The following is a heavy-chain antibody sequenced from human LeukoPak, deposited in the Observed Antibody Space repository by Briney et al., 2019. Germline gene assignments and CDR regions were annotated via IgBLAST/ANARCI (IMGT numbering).Heavy chain of an antibody. J-gene: IGHJ4*02. CDR2: IYYSGST. V-gene: IGHV4-61*01. D-gene: IGHD3-3*01. CDR3: ARDLGFWSGYSYYFDY. Sequence: PSETLSLTCTVSGGSISSSSYYWGWIRQPPGKGLEWIGYIYYSGSTNYNPSLKSRVTISVDTSKNQFSLKLSSVTAADTAVYYCARDLGFWSGYSYYFDYWGQGTLVTVSS. CDR1: GGSISSSSYY.